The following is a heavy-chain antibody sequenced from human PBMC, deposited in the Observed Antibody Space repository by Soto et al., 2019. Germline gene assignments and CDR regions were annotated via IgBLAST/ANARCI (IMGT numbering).Heavy chain of an antibody. CDR2: IIPILGIA. CDR3: AIRFVEWFSSGSGNAFDI. D-gene: IGHD3-3*01. Sequence: QVQLVQSGAEVKKPGSSVKVSCKASGGTFSSYTISWVRQAPGQGLEWLGRIIPILGIANYAQKFPGRVTITADQSTSTAYMELSSLRSEDTAVYYCAIRFVEWFSSGSGNAFDIWGQGTMVTVSS. J-gene: IGHJ3*02. V-gene: IGHV1-69*02. CDR1: GGTFSSYT.